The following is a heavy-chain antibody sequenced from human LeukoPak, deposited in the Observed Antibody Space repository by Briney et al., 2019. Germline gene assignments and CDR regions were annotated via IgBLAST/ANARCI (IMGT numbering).Heavy chain of an antibody. V-gene: IGHV3-74*01. CDR2: INSDGSST. CDR1: GFTFSSYL. J-gene: IGHJ4*02. Sequence: GGSLRLSCAASGFTFSSYLMHWVRQAPGKGLVWVSRINSDGSSTSYADSVKGRFTISRDNAKNTLYLQMNSLRAEDTAVYYCARVTYYYDSSGHYYFDYWGQGTLVTVSS. D-gene: IGHD3-22*01. CDR3: ARVTYYYDSSGHYYFDY.